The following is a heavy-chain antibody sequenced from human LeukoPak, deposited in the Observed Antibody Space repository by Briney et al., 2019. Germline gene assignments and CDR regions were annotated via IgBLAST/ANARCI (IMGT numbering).Heavy chain of an antibody. V-gene: IGHV4-61*02. CDR2: IYTSGST. Sequence: PSETLSLTCTVSGVSISSGSYYWSWIRQPAGRGLEWMGRIYTSGSTDYNPSLESRATISVDTSKNQFSLELSSVTAADTAVYYCARVLGSSWYYFDYWGQGTLVTVSS. D-gene: IGHD6-13*01. CDR3: ARVLGSSWYYFDY. CDR1: GVSISSGSYY. J-gene: IGHJ4*02.